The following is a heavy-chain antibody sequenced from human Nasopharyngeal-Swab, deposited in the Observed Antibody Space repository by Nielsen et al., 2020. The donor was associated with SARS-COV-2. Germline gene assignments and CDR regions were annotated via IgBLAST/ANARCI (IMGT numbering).Heavy chain of an antibody. CDR3: ARGTGTPFDY. V-gene: IGHV3-30-3*01. Sequence: SCAASGFTFSSYAMHWVRQAPGKGLEWVAVISYDGSNKYYADSVKGRFTISRDNSKNTLYLQMNSLRAEDTAVYYCARGTGTPFDYWGQGTLVTVSS. D-gene: IGHD2-8*02. CDR1: GFTFSSYA. J-gene: IGHJ4*02. CDR2: ISYDGSNK.